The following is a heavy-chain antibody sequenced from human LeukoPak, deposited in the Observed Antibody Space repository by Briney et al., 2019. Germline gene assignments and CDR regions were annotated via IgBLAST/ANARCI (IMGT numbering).Heavy chain of an antibody. Sequence: ASVQVSCKASGYTFTRHYFHWVRQAPGQGLEWMGWINPNSGDTNFAQKFQGRVTMTRATSISTVYMELTSLRSDDTALYYLMRGGGNSWFDYWGQGTLVSVSS. J-gene: IGHJ4*02. CDR1: GYTFTRHY. V-gene: IGHV1-2*02. D-gene: IGHD6-13*01. CDR2: INPNSGDT. CDR3: MRGGGNSWFDY.